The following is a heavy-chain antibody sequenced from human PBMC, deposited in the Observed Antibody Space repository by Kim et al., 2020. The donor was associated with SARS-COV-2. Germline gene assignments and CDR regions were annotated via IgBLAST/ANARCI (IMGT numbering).Heavy chain of an antibody. J-gene: IGHJ4*02. D-gene: IGHD4-17*01. CDR1: GGSFSGYY. Sequence: SETLSLTCAVYGGSFSGYYWSWIRQPPGKGLEWIGEINHSGSTNYNPSLKSRVTISVDTSKNQFSLKLSSVTAADTAVYYCASSPWVTTINYWGQGTLVTVSS. CDR3: ASSPWVTTINY. V-gene: IGHV4-34*01. CDR2: INHSGST.